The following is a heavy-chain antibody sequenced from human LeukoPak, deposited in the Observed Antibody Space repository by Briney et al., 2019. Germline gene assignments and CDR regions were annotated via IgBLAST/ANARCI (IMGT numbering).Heavy chain of an antibody. Sequence: PGGSLRISCAASGFTFSDYYMSRSRQAPGQGLQLVSYISSSGSTIYYADSVKGRFTISRDNAKNSLYLQMNSLRAEDTAVYYCARAEVAAAGRLYFDYWGQGTLVTVSS. V-gene: IGHV3-11*01. CDR1: GFTFSDYY. D-gene: IGHD6-13*01. J-gene: IGHJ4*02. CDR2: ISSSGSTI. CDR3: ARAEVAAAGRLYFDY.